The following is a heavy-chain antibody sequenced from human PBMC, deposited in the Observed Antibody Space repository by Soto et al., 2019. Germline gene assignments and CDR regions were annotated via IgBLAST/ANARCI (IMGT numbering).Heavy chain of an antibody. CDR3: AKDQFDSFYYYYGMDV. V-gene: IGHV3-30*18. D-gene: IGHD5-18*01. Sequence: GGSLRLSCAASGFTFSSYGMHWVRQAPGKGLEWVAVISYDGSNKYYADSVKGRFTISRDNSKNTLYLQMNSLRAEDTAVYYSAKDQFDSFYYYYGMDVWGQGTTVTVSS. J-gene: IGHJ6*02. CDR1: GFTFSSYG. CDR2: ISYDGSNK.